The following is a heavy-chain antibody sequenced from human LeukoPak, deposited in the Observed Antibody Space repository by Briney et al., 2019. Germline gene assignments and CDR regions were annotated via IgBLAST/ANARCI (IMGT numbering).Heavy chain of an antibody. Sequence: PSETLSLTCTVSGGSISSYYWSWIRQPPGKGLEWIGYIYYSGSTKYNPSLKSRVTISVDTFKNQFSLKLNSVTAADTAVYYCARHRGSGSPYFDYWGQGTLVTVSS. V-gene: IGHV4-59*08. D-gene: IGHD3-10*01. J-gene: IGHJ4*02. CDR1: GGSISSYY. CDR3: ARHRGSGSPYFDY. CDR2: IYYSGST.